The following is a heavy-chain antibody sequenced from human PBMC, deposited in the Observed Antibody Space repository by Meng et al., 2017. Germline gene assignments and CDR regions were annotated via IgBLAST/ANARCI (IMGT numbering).Heavy chain of an antibody. D-gene: IGHD3-9*01. V-gene: IGHV3-7*01. CDR2: IKQDGSEK. Sequence: GESLKIFCAASGFTFSSYWMSWVRQAPGKGLEWVANIKQDGSEKYYVDSVKGRFTISRDNAKNSLYLQMNSLRAEDTAVYYCARPYDYDILTGPGGYWGQGTLVTDSS. CDR3: ARPYDYDILTGPGGY. J-gene: IGHJ4*02. CDR1: GFTFSSYW.